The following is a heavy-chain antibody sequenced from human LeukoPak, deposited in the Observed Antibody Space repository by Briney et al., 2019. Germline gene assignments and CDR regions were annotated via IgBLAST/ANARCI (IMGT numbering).Heavy chain of an antibody. CDR2: IYHSGST. V-gene: IGHV4-4*02. CDR1: GGSISSSNW. J-gene: IGHJ3*02. Sequence: SGTLSLTCAVSGGSISSSNWWSWVRQPPGKGLEWIGEIYHSGSTNYNPSLKSRITISVDTSENRFSLKLSSVTATDTAVYYCARDCSGGSCYGAFDIWGQGTMVTVSS. CDR3: ARDCSGGSCYGAFDI. D-gene: IGHD2-15*01.